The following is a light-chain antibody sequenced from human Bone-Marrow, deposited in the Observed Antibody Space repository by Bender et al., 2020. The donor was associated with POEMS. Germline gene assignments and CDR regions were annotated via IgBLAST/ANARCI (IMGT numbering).Light chain of an antibody. CDR1: SSDVGAYNL. CDR3: SSYGGSNNYWV. V-gene: IGLV2-8*01. Sequence: QSALTQPASVSGSPGQSITISCTGASSDVGAYNLVSWYQQHPGKAPKLMIYEVSKRPSGVPDRFSGSKSGNTASLTVSGLQAEDEADYYCSSYGGSNNYWVFGGGTKLTVL. CDR2: EVS. J-gene: IGLJ3*02.